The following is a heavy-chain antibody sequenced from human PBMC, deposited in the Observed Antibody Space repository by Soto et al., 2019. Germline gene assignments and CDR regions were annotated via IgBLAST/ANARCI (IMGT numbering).Heavy chain of an antibody. V-gene: IGHV3-21*06. CDR2: ISSSSAYI. D-gene: IGHD3-16*01. J-gene: IGHJ4*02. CDR1: GFTFGSFT. CDR3: PRDGLTFGGD. Sequence: EVHLVEAGGGLVKPGESLTLSCAASGFTFGSFTLNWVRQAPGKGLEWVSSISSSSAYIYYAESVKGRFTISRVNARSTLYLQMNSLRLDDTAVYFCPRDGLTFGGDWGQGTLVAVSS.